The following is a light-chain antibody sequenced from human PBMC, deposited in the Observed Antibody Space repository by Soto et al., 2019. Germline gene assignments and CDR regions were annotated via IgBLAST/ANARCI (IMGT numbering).Light chain of an antibody. J-gene: IGKJ4*01. V-gene: IGKV1-12*01. CDR1: QGIRSW. CDR2: AAS. Sequence: DIQMSQSPSSVSASVGDRVTITCRASQGIRSWLAWYQQRPGKAPKLLIYAASSFQSGVPSRFSGSGSGTDCTLTINSLQPEDFATYYSQQANTFPLTFGGGTKVEIK. CDR3: QQANTFPLT.